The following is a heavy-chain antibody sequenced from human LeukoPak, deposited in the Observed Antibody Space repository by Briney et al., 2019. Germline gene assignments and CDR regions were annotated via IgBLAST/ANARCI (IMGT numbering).Heavy chain of an antibody. D-gene: IGHD1-14*01. CDR3: ARAHHHRFPFDY. CDR1: GGSISSYY. Sequence: SETLSLTCTVSGGSISSYYWSWIRQPPGKGLEWIGYIYYSGSTNYNPSLKSRVTISVDTSKNQFSLKLSSVTAADTAVYYCARAHHHRFPFDYWGQGTLVTVSS. J-gene: IGHJ4*02. V-gene: IGHV4-59*01. CDR2: IYYSGST.